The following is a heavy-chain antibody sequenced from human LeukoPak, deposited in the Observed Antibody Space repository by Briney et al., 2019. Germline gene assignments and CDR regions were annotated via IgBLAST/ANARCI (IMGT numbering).Heavy chain of an antibody. CDR1: GYTFTSYY. CDR3: ARMQRLAYCGGDCYWEYLGSDY. D-gene: IGHD2-21*02. CDR2: INPSGGST. J-gene: IGHJ4*02. V-gene: IGHV1-46*01. Sequence: ASVKVSCKASGYTFTSYYMHWVRQAPGQGLEWMGIINPSGGSTSYAQKFQGRVTMTRDMSTSTVYMELSSLRSEDTAVYYCARMQRLAYCGGDCYWEYLGSDYWGQGTLVTVSS.